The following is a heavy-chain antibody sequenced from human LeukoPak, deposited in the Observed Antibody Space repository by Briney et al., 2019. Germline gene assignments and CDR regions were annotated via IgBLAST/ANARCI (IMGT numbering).Heavy chain of an antibody. CDR3: AKSSQSGGYYDFWSGYWYY. Sequence: GRSLRLSCAASGFTFSSYGMHWVRQAPGKGLEWVAVISCDGSNKYYADSVKGRFTISRDNSKNTLYLQMNSLRAEDTAVYYCAKSSQSGGYYDFWSGYWYYWGQGTLVTVSS. D-gene: IGHD3-3*01. CDR1: GFTFSSYG. CDR2: ISCDGSNK. J-gene: IGHJ4*02. V-gene: IGHV3-30*18.